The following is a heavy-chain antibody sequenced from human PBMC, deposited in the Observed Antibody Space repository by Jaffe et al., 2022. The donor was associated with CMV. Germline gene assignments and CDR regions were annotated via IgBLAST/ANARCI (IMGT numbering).Heavy chain of an antibody. CDR1: GYTFTSYY. D-gene: IGHD5-18*01. CDR3: ASPGDDGGGYSAMARPYYYYGMDV. CDR2: INPSGGST. Sequence: QVQLVQSGAEVKKPGASVKVSCKASGYTFTSYYMHWVRQAPGQGLEWMGIINPSGGSTSYAQKFQGRVTMTRDTSTSTVYMELSSLRSEDTAVYYCASPGDDGGGYSAMARPYYYYGMDVWGQGTTVTVSS. V-gene: IGHV1-46*01. J-gene: IGHJ6*02.